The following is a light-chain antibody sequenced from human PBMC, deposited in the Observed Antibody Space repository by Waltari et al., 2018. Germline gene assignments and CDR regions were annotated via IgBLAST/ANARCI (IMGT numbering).Light chain of an antibody. J-gene: IGKJ4*01. CDR2: KAS. V-gene: IGKV1-39*01. CDR1: ENVNNF. CDR3: QQNYGVPLT. Sequence: DIQMTQSPSSLSPSVGDRVTITCRASENVNNFLNWYQQKPGKAPKLLTYKASTLQSGVPSRFSGSGSGTDFTFTISSLQPEDVATYYCQQNYGVPLTFGGGTKVEIK.